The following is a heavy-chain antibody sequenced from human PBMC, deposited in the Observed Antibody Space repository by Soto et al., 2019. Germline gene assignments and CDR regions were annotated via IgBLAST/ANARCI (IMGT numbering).Heavy chain of an antibody. V-gene: IGHV3-23*01. J-gene: IGHJ6*02. Sequence: GGSLRLSCAASGFTFSSYALNWVRQAPGKGLEWVSVISGSGGSTYYADSVKGRFTISRDNSKSTLYLQMNSLRAEDTALYYCAKGRSYYYYYGVDVWGQGTTVTVSS. CDR3: AKGRSYYYYYGVDV. CDR1: GFTFSSYA. CDR2: ISGSGGST.